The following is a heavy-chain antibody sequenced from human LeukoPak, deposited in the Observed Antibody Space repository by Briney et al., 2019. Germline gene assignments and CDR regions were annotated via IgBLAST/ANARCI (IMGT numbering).Heavy chain of an antibody. D-gene: IGHD3-22*01. Sequence: ASVKASCKASGYTFTSYAMHWVRQAPGQRLEWMGWINAGNGNTKYSQKFQGRVTITRDTSASTAYMELSSLRSEDTAVYYCARDHARLWYYYDSSGYYYDYWGQGTLVTVSS. J-gene: IGHJ4*02. CDR3: ARDHARLWYYYDSSGYYYDY. CDR1: GYTFTSYA. V-gene: IGHV1-3*01. CDR2: INAGNGNT.